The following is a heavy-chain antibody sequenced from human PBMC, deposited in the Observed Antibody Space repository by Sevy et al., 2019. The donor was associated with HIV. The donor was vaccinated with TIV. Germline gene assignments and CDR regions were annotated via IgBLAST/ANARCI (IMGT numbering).Heavy chain of an antibody. CDR1: GFSFRNYG. D-gene: IGHD3-9*01. J-gene: IGHJ4*02. CDR3: AKNIWTGYYVPHGY. Sequence: QLGGSLRLSCAASGFSFRNYGMHWVRQAPGKGLEWVAFISNDGSNKYYADSVKGRFTISRDNSQNTLYLQVNNVRADDTTVFYCAKNIWTGYYVPHGYWGQGTLVTVSS. V-gene: IGHV3-30*02. CDR2: ISNDGSNK.